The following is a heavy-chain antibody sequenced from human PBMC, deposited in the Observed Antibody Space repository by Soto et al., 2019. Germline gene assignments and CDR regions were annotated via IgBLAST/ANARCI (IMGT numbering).Heavy chain of an antibody. D-gene: IGHD4-17*01. V-gene: IGHV3-23*01. CDR2: ISGSGGST. CDR1: GFTFSSYA. J-gene: IGHJ1*01. CDR3: AKDVSGTVTTWGYFQH. Sequence: GGSLRLSCAASGFTFSSYAMSWVRQAPGKGLEWVSAISGSGGSTYYADSVKGRFTISRDNSKNTLYLQMNSLRAEDTAVYYCAKDVSGTVTTWGYFQHWGQGTLVTVSS.